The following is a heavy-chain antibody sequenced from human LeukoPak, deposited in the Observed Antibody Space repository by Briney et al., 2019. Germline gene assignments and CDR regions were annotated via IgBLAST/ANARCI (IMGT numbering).Heavy chain of an antibody. J-gene: IGHJ4*02. CDR2: ISSRSDYT. V-gene: IGHV3-11*05. Sequence: GGSLRLSCAASGFTFSDYYMSWIRQAPGKGLEWVSYISSRSDYTNYADSVKGRFTISRDNAKNSLYLQMNSLRAEDTAVHYCARGGSSWHESYWGQGTLVTVS. D-gene: IGHD6-13*01. CDR1: GFTFSDYY. CDR3: ARGGSSWHESY.